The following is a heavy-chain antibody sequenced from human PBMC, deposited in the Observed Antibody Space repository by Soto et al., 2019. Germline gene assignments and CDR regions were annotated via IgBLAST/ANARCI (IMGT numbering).Heavy chain of an antibody. CDR2: IIPVFGIV. CDR3: AGGRIVVAGSSADYGMDV. CDR1: GGNPSNSA. V-gene: IGHV1-69*01. D-gene: IGHD6-19*01. Sequence: QVHLLLQSGAEVKKPGSSVKVSCKASGGNPSNSAISWVRQAPGQGLEWMGGIIPVFGIVSYAQNFQGRVTITVEEAASPAYMVVSRLRSDDTAVDFCAGGRIVVAGSSADYGMDVWGQGTMVTVSS. J-gene: IGHJ6*02.